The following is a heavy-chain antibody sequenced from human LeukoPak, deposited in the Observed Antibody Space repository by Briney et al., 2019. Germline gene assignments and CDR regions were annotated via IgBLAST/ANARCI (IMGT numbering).Heavy chain of an antibody. CDR1: GGSVSSYY. CDR2: IYDIGST. V-gene: IGHV4-59*08. Sequence: SETLSLTCIVSGGSVSSYYWSWIRQPPGKGLEWIGYIYDIGSTKYNPSLKSRVTMSVDTSKNQFSLKLSSVTAADTAVYHCARTYYYDSSGYLNHWFDPWGQGTLVTVSS. CDR3: ARTYYYDSSGYLNHWFDP. D-gene: IGHD3-22*01. J-gene: IGHJ5*02.